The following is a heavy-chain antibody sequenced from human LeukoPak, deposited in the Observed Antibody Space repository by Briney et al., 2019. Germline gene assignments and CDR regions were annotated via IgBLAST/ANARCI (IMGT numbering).Heavy chain of an antibody. D-gene: IGHD6-6*01. CDR3: ARHLSEYSSSPDAFDI. CDR1: GGSISSGAYY. J-gene: IGHJ3*02. CDR2: MYYSGST. Sequence: SETLSLTCTVSGGSISSGAYYWSWIRQHPGKGLEWIGYMYYSGSTFYNPSLKGRVTMSVDTSKNQFSLKLSSVTAADTAVYYCARHLSEYSSSPDAFDIWGQGTMVTVSS. V-gene: IGHV4-30-4*08.